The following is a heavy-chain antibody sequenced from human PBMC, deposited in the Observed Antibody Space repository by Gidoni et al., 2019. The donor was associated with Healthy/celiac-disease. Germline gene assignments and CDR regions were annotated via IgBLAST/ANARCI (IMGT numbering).Heavy chain of an antibody. Sequence: QVQLVESGGGVVQPGRSLRLSCAASGFTFSSYAMHWVRQAPGKGLEWVAVISYDGSNKYYADSVKGRFTISRDNSKNTLYLQMNSLRAEDTAVYYCASSFTIFGVGFDYWGQGTLVTVSS. J-gene: IGHJ4*02. CDR3: ASSFTIFGVGFDY. CDR2: ISYDGSNK. D-gene: IGHD3-3*01. V-gene: IGHV3-30*01. CDR1: GFTFSSYA.